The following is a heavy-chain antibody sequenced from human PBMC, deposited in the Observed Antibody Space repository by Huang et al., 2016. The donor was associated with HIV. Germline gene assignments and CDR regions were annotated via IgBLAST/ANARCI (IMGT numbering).Heavy chain of an antibody. D-gene: IGHD2-15*01. CDR2: MKPNIGNT. CDR1: GYTFSNYD. J-gene: IGHJ4*02. V-gene: IGHV1-8*01. Sequence: QVQLVQSGAEVKKPGASVKVSCKASGYTFSNYDINWVRQAPGQGLEWMGWMKPNIGNTGYARKFQGRVTMTRSTSISTAYMELSRLRFEDTAVYYCATLPPVNYGRSGGRVRDYWGQGSLVTVSS. CDR3: ATLPPVNYGRSGGRVRDY.